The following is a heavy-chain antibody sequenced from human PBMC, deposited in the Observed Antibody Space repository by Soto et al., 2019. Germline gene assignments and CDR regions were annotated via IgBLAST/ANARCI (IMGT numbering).Heavy chain of an antibody. CDR3: SRARGWFQNYYYYSGIDV. V-gene: IGHV4-59*01. CDR1: GGSISSYY. CDR2: IYYSGST. Sequence: PSETLSLTCTVSGGSISSYYWSWIRQPPGKGLEWIGYIYYSGSTNYNPSLKSRVTISVDTSKNQFSLKLSSVTAADTAVYYCSRARGWFQNYYYYSGIDVWGQGTTVTVYS. J-gene: IGHJ6*02. D-gene: IGHD2-15*01.